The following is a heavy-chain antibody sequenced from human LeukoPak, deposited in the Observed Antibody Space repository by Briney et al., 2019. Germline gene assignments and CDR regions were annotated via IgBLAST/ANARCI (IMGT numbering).Heavy chain of an antibody. J-gene: IGHJ4*02. CDR3: ARMACSSTSRDRMSGNFDY. CDR1: GYTFTGYY. D-gene: IGHD2-2*01. Sequence: ASVKVSCKVSGYTFTGYYMHWVRQASGQGLEWMGWINPNSGGTNYAQKFQGRVTMTRDTSISTAYMELSRLRSDDTAVYYCARMACSSTSRDRMSGNFDYWGQGTLVTVSS. CDR2: INPNSGGT. V-gene: IGHV1-2*02.